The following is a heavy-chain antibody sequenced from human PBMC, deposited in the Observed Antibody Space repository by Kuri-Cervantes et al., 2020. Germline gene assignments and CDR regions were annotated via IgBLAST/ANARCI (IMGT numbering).Heavy chain of an antibody. J-gene: IGHJ2*01. D-gene: IGHD5-12*01. CDR2: ISYDGSNK. CDR3: ARMAGVATISRFWYFDL. CDR1: GFTFSSYG. V-gene: IGHV3-30*03. Sequence: GESLKISCAASGFTFSSYGMHWVRQAPGKGLEWVAVISYDGSNKYYADSVKGRFTISRDNSKNTLYLQMNSLRAEDTAVYYCARMAGVATISRFWYFDLWGRGTLVTVSS.